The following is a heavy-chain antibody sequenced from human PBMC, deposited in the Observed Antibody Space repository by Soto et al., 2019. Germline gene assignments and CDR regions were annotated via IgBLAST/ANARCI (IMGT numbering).Heavy chain of an antibody. J-gene: IGHJ4*02. CDR2: IDYNGAT. D-gene: IGHD2-15*01. CDR3: GKVLVGATGHTDSDS. CDR1: GGSINSNDYY. Sequence: PSETLSLTCSVSGGSINSNDYYWGWIRQPPGKGLEWIGNIDYNGATYYNPSLKSRVTVSKDTSKNQFSLKLTSVTAADTALYYCGKVLVGATGHTDSDSWGQGTLVTVSS. V-gene: IGHV4-39*01.